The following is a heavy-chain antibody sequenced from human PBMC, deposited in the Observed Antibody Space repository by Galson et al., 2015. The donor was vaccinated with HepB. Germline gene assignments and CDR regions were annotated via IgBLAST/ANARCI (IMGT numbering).Heavy chain of an antibody. V-gene: IGHV3-23*01. Sequence: SLRLSCAGSGFPFQYFAMTWIRQTPGKGLEWVSTVSASGDDIYYTNSVKGRFTISRDNSKNTVFLHMTSLTAKDTAVYYCFRGGWLSRYDFWGQGTAVTVSS. CDR1: GFPFQYFA. CDR3: FRGGWLSRYDF. CDR2: VSASGDDI. J-gene: IGHJ4*02. D-gene: IGHD5-24*01.